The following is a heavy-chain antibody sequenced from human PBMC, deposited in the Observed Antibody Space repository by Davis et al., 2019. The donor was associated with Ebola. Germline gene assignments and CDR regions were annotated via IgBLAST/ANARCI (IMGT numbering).Heavy chain of an antibody. CDR3: ARDPRYSGSYYRFDY. CDR2: IYYSGST. V-gene: IGHV4-59*12. Sequence: SETLSLTCTVSGGSISSYYWSWIRQPPGKGLEWIGYIYYSGSTNYNPSLKSRVTISVDTSKNQFSLKLSSVTAADTAVYYCARDPRYSGSYYRFDYWGQGTLVTVSS. J-gene: IGHJ4*02. CDR1: GGSISSYY. D-gene: IGHD1-26*01.